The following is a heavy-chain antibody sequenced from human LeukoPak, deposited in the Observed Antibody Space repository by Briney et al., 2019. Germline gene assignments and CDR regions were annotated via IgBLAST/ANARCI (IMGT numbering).Heavy chain of an antibody. Sequence: GESLKISCQGSGYSFTSYWIGWVRQMPGKGLEWIGIIYPGGSDTRYSPSFQGHVTISADKSISTAYLQWSSLKASDTAMYYCASQISSSWYGGFDYWGQGTLVTVSS. D-gene: IGHD6-13*01. CDR1: GYSFTSYW. CDR3: ASQISSSWYGGFDY. J-gene: IGHJ4*02. CDR2: IYPGGSDT. V-gene: IGHV5-51*01.